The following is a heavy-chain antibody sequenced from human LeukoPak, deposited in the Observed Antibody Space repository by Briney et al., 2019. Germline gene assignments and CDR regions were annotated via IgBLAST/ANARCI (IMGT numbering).Heavy chain of an antibody. D-gene: IGHD4-17*01. J-gene: IGHJ4*02. Sequence: ASVKVSCKASGYTFTGYYMHWVRHAPGHGLEWMGWITPNSGGTNYAQKFQGRVTMTRDTYISTAYMELSRLRSDDTAVYYCARYNGDYAFDYWGQGTLVSVSS. V-gene: IGHV1-2*02. CDR2: ITPNSGGT. CDR1: GYTFTGYY. CDR3: ARYNGDYAFDY.